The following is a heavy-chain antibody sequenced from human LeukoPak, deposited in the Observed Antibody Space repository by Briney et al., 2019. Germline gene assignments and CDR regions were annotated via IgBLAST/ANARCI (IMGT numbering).Heavy chain of an antibody. Sequence: ASVKVSCKASGYTFTNYDFNWMRQATGQGLEWMGWMNPNSGGTNYAQKFQGRVTMTRDTSISTAYMELSRLRSDDTAVYYCARFVSSSSSDGYWGQGTLVTVSS. V-gene: IGHV1-2*02. CDR1: GYTFTNYD. CDR2: MNPNSGGT. D-gene: IGHD6-6*01. J-gene: IGHJ4*02. CDR3: ARFVSSSSSDGY.